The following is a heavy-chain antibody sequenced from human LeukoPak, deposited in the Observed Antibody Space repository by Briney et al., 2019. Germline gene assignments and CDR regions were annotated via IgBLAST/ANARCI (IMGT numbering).Heavy chain of an antibody. J-gene: IGHJ4*02. CDR1: GFTFSDYY. CDR2: ISSSGSTI. Sequence: GGSLRLSRAASGFTFSDYYMSWIRQAPGKGLEWVSYISSSGSTIYYADSVKGRFTISRDNAKNSLYLQMNSLRAEDTAVYYCARDSFDSSGYYYYWGQGTLVTVSS. V-gene: IGHV3-11*01. D-gene: IGHD3-22*01. CDR3: ARDSFDSSGYYYY.